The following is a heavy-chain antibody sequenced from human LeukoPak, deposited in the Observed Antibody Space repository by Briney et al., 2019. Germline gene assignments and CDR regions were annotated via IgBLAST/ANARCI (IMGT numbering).Heavy chain of an antibody. V-gene: IGHV3-48*04. CDR3: ASGYDLPY. CDR1: GFTFSSYG. D-gene: IGHD5-12*01. Sequence: PGRSLRLSCAASGFTFSSYGMHWVRQAPGKGLEWISYISRSGSTIYYADSVKGRFTISRDNAKNSLYLQMNSLRAEDTAVYYCASGYDLPYWGQGTLVTVSS. CDR2: ISRSGSTI. J-gene: IGHJ4*02.